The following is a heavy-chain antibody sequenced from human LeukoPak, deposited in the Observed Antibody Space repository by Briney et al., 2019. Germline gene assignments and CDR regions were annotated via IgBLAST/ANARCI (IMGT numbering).Heavy chain of an antibody. CDR3: ARGRRGRYFDWLLSPFDY. D-gene: IGHD3-9*01. J-gene: IGHJ4*02. CDR1: GGSISSYY. V-gene: IGHV4-34*01. Sequence: SETLSLTCTVSGGSISSYYWSWIRQPPGKGLEWIGEINHSGSTNYNPSLKSRVTISVDTSKNQFSLKLSSVTAADTAVYYCARGRRGRYFDWLLSPFDYWGQGTLVTVSS. CDR2: INHSGST.